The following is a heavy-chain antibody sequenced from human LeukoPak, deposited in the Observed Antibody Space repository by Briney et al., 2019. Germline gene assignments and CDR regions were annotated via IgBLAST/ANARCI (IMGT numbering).Heavy chain of an antibody. V-gene: IGHV3-7*01. CDR2: INQDGSEK. D-gene: IGHD6-6*01. J-gene: IGHJ4*02. CDR3: VRASTSSSSDKSVGY. Sequence: GALRLLFAGSGIHFRNLGLHLVPPAPGKGPELAGKINQDGSEKYYVDSVKGRFIISRDNAKNSLDLQMNSLRVEDTAVYYCVRASTSSSSDKSVGYWGQGTLVTVSS. CDR1: GIHFRNLG.